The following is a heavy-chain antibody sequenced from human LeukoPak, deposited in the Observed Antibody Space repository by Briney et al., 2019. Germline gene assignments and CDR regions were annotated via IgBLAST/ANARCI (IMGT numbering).Heavy chain of an antibody. V-gene: IGHV3-30*18. CDR1: GSTFSSYG. CDR2: ISYDGSNK. Sequence: GGSLRLSCAASGSTFSSYGMHWVRQAPGEGLEWVAVISYDGSNKYYADSVKGRFTISRDNSKNTLYLQVNSLRAEDTAVYYCAKAILRQWLDYYYGMDVWGQGTTVTVSS. J-gene: IGHJ6*02. D-gene: IGHD6-19*01. CDR3: AKAILRQWLDYYYGMDV.